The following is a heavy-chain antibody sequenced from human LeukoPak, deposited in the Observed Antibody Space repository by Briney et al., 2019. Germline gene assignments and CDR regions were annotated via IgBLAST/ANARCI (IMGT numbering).Heavy chain of an antibody. Sequence: GESLKISCETSGYSFTNFWIGWVRQMPGRGLEWVAIIYPGDSHSKYSPSFQGHVTISADKSISTAYLHWSSLKASDTAMYYCLRRDGDYWGQGTLVTVSS. CDR3: LRRDGDY. V-gene: IGHV5-51*01. CDR1: GYSFTNFW. CDR2: IYPGDSHS. J-gene: IGHJ4*02.